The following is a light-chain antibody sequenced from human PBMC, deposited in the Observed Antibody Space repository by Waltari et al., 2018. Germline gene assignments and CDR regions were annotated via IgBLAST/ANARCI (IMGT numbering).Light chain of an antibody. J-gene: IGLJ2*01. CDR1: KLGDKY. CDR3: QAWDSSTVL. V-gene: IGLV3-1*01. Sequence: SYALTQPPSVSVSPGQTATITCSGAKLGDKYASWYQKKPGQSPVLVIYQNTKRPSGIPERVSGSNSGTTATLTISGTQTIDEADYYCQAWDSSTVLFGGGTKLTVL. CDR2: QNT.